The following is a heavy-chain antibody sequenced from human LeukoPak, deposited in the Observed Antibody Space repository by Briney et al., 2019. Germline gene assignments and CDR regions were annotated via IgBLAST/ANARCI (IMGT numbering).Heavy chain of an antibody. CDR3: AIQITMIVVVPYFDY. D-gene: IGHD3-22*01. Sequence: GGSLRLSCAASGFIFSSYAMSWVRQAPGKGLEWVSSISGSGTTTYSADSVRGRFTVSRDNAKNSVFLYMNSLRAEDTAVYYCAIQITMIVVVPYFDYWGQGTLVTVSS. CDR2: ISGSGTTT. V-gene: IGHV3-48*04. J-gene: IGHJ4*02. CDR1: GFIFSSYA.